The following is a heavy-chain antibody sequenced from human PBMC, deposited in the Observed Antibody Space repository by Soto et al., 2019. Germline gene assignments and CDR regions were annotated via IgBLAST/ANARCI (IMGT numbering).Heavy chain of an antibody. CDR3: ARGKTYYYGSGSYRWAVYFDY. D-gene: IGHD3-10*01. Sequence: QVQLVESGGGLVKPGGSLRLSCAASGFTFSDYYMSWIRQAPGKGLEWVSYISSSGSTIYYAHSVKGRFTISRDNAKNSLYLQMNSLRSEDTAVYYCARGKTYYYGSGSYRWAVYFDYWGQGTLVTVSS. CDR1: GFTFSDYY. CDR2: ISSSGSTI. J-gene: IGHJ4*02. V-gene: IGHV3-11*01.